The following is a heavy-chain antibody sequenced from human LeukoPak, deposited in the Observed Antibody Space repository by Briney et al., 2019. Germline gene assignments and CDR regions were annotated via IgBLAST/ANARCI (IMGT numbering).Heavy chain of an antibody. CDR2: IYSGGST. D-gene: IGHD2-2*02. V-gene: IGHV3-53*01. J-gene: IGHJ4*02. CDR1: GFTVSSNY. Sequence: GGSLRLSCAASGFTVSSNYMSWVRQAPGKGLEWVSVIYSGGSTYYADSVKGRFTVSRDNSKNTLYLQMNSLRAEDTAMYYCAKEAIKALPYYWGQGTLVTVSS. CDR3: AKEAIKALPYY.